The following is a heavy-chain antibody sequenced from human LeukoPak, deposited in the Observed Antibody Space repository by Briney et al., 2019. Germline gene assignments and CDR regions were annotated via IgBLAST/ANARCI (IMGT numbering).Heavy chain of an antibody. CDR2: ISYDGSNK. J-gene: IGHJ6*02. D-gene: IGHD3-9*01. CDR1: GFTFSSYA. Sequence: RPGGSLRLSCAASGFTFSSYAMHWVRQAPGKGLEWVAVISYDGSNKYYADSVKGRFTISRDNSKNTLYLQMNSLRAEDTAVYYCAREYDILTGYPTSLYYYYYYGMDVWGQGTTVTVSS. V-gene: IGHV3-30*04. CDR3: AREYDILTGYPTSLYYYYYYGMDV.